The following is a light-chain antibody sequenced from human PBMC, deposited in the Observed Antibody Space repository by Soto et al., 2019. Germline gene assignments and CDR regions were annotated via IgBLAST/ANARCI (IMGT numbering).Light chain of an antibody. Sequence: IGVSQSPATLSVSTGERATLSCRASQSVNIHLAWYQQKPGQAPRLLIYGASARATGIPAKFSGSGSGTDFTLTISRLEPEDFAVYYCQQYGSSQGTFGQGTKV. CDR3: QQYGSSQGT. J-gene: IGKJ1*01. V-gene: IGKV3-20*01. CDR2: GAS. CDR1: QSVNIH.